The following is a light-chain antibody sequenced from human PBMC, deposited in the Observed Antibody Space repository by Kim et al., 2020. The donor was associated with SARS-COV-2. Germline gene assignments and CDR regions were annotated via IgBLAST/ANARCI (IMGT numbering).Light chain of an antibody. CDR3: QVWDSSSDRV. CDR2: YDS. CDR1: NIGSKS. J-gene: IGLJ3*02. V-gene: IGLV3-21*04. Sequence: VAPGKTARITCGGNNIGSKSVHWYQQKPGRAPVLVIYYDSDRPSGIPERFSGSNSGNTATLTISRVEAGDEADYYCQVWDSSSDRVFGGGTQLTVL.